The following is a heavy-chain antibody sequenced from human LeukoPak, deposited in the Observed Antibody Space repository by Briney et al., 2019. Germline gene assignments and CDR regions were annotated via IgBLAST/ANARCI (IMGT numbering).Heavy chain of an antibody. CDR2: INGDESIT. V-gene: IGHV3-74*01. Sequence: PGGSLRLSCAASGFTFSSYWMHWVRQAPGKGLVWVSRINGDESITTYADSVKGRFTISRDNAKNTLYLQMNSLRADDTAVYYCVRALSGDEDYWGQGILVTVSS. D-gene: IGHD4-17*01. CDR1: GFTFSSYW. CDR3: VRALSGDEDY. J-gene: IGHJ4*02.